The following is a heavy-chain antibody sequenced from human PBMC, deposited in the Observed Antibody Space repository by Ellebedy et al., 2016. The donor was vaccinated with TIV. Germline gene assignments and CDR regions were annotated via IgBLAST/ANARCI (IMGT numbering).Heavy chain of an antibody. CDR1: GFTFNSYW. V-gene: IGHV3-7*03. D-gene: IGHD3-22*01. CDR3: ARDGAYGDYSPGYYGMDV. Sequence: GGSLRLSCAASGFTFNSYWMSWVRQAPGKGLEWVANINQDESRIYYVDSVKGRFSISRDNAKNSVFLRMNTLRVEDTAVYHCARDGAYGDYSPGYYGMDVWGQGTTVTVSS. J-gene: IGHJ6*02. CDR2: INQDESRI.